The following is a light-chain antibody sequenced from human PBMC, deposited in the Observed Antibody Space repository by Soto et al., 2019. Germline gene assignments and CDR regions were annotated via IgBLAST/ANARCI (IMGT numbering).Light chain of an antibody. CDR3: QQYSAWWT. CDR1: QSVSSN. V-gene: IGKV3-15*01. Sequence: EIVMTQSPATLSVSPGERATLSCRASQSVSSNLAWYQQKPGQAPRLLIYDASTRAPGIPARFSGSGTGTEFTLTISILQSEDFAVYYCQQYSAWWTVGQGTTVEIK. J-gene: IGKJ1*01. CDR2: DAS.